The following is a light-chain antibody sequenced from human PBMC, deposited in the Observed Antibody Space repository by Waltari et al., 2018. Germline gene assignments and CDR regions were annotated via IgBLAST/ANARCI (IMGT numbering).Light chain of an antibody. CDR3: SSYTSSGTPYV. CDR1: SSDVGGHNY. CDR2: AVT. J-gene: IGLJ1*01. V-gene: IGLV2-14*03. Sequence: QSALTQPASVSGSPGQSITISCTGTSSDVGGHNYVSWYQQHPGKAPKLIISAVTDRPSGLSNRFSGSKFGNTASLTISGLQAEDEADYYCSSYTSSGTPYVFGTGTRVTVL.